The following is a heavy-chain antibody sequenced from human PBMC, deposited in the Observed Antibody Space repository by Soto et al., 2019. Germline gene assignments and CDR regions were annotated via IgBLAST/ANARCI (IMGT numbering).Heavy chain of an antibody. J-gene: IGHJ4*02. CDR1: GLTFSSYG. V-gene: IGHV3-30*18. Sequence: LRLSCAASGLTFSSYGMHWVRQAPGKGLEWVAVISNDGNNKYYAESVKGRFTISRDNSKNTLYLQMNSLRAEDTAVYYCAKDNWGYYCSITSCYYFDFWGQGTLVTVSS. CDR2: ISNDGNNK. CDR3: AKDNWGYYCSITSCYYFDF. D-gene: IGHD2-2*01.